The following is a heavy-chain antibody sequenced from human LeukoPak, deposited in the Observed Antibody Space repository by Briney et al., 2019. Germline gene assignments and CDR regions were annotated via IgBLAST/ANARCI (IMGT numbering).Heavy chain of an antibody. CDR3: ARDPRGPTGYDSSGRDTFDY. V-gene: IGHV3-30*04. D-gene: IGHD3-22*01. J-gene: IGHJ4*02. CDR1: GFTFNSYA. CDR2: IFYDGSMK. Sequence: GGSLRLSCAASGFTFNSYAMHWVRQAPGKGLEWVAVIFYDGSMKYYADSVKGRFTISRDNSNNLLYLQINSLRAEDTAAYYCARDPRGPTGYDSSGRDTFDYWGQGALVTVSS.